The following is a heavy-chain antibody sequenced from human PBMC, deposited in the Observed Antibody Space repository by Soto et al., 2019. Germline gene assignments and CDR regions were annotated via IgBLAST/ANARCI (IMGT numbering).Heavy chain of an antibody. Sequence: QITLKESGPTLVKPTQTLTLTCTVSGFSLTTSGVGVGWIRQPPGKAPEWLALIYWDGIERYSPSLRSRLTITMETSKNQVVLTMTTMDPVDTAKYYCAHSPCSGGTCYLFDHWGQGTPVIVSS. CDR2: IYWDGIE. D-gene: IGHD2-15*01. J-gene: IGHJ4*02. CDR1: GFSLTTSGVG. CDR3: AHSPCSGGTCYLFDH. V-gene: IGHV2-5*02.